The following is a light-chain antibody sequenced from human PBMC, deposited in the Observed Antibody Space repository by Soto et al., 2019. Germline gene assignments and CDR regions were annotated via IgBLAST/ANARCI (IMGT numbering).Light chain of an antibody. Sequence: DIQMTQSPSTLSASVGDRVTITCRASQSVSSWLAWYQQRPGKAPKLLIYKASSLQSGVPSRFSGSGSGTEVTLTISSLHPDDFATYYCQQYYSYSSMYTFRQGTRLQIK. CDR1: QSVSSW. V-gene: IGKV1-5*03. CDR2: KAS. J-gene: IGKJ2*01. CDR3: QQYYSYSSMYT.